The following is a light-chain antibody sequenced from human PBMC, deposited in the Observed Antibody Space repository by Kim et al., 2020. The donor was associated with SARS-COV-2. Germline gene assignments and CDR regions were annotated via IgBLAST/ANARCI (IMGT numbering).Light chain of an antibody. CDR3: NSHTTSSTYV. CDR1: SSDGGYYSS. Sequence: GQSITISCTGTSSDGGYYSSVSWYQQHPGKAAKLIMYDGSERASGVSNRFSGSQSGNTASLTISGLRAEDEADYYCNSHTTSSTYVFGSGTQLTVL. J-gene: IGLJ1*01. CDR2: DGS. V-gene: IGLV2-14*04.